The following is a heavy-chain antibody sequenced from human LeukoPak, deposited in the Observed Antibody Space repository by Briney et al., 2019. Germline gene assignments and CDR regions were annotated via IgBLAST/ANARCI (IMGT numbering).Heavy chain of an antibody. V-gene: IGHV3-21*01. CDR3: AREGSSSWYRGRLDY. CDR1: GFTFSSYS. CDR2: ISSSSSFI. Sequence: GGSLRLSCVASGFTFSSYSMNWVRQAPGKGLEWVSSISSSSSFIYYADSVKGRFTISRDNAKNSLYLQMNSLRAEDTAVYYCAREGSSSWYRGRLDYWGQGTLVTVSS. J-gene: IGHJ4*02. D-gene: IGHD6-13*01.